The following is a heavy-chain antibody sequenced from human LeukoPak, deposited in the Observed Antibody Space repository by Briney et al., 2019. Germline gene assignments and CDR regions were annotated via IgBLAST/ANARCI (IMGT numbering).Heavy chain of an antibody. Sequence: GGSLRLSCAASGFTFSSYSMNWVRQAPGKGLEWVSSISSSSSYIYYADSVKGRFTISRDNAKNSLYLQMNSLRAEDTAVYYYARDHWYSSNVRGGFDYWGQGTLVTVSS. J-gene: IGHJ4*02. CDR2: ISSSSSYI. CDR1: GFTFSSYS. V-gene: IGHV3-21*01. CDR3: ARDHWYSSNVRGGFDY. D-gene: IGHD6-13*01.